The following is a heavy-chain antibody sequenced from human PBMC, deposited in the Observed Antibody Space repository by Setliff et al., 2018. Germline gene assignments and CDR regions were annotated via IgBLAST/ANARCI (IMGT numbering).Heavy chain of an antibody. CDR2: IYYTGIT. CDR3: VRTFNGSPADR. V-gene: IGHV4-34*01. Sequence: SETLSLTCAVYDGSFSGYHWGWVRQPPGKGLEWIGLIYYTGITYYNPSLKSRVTISEDMSENQISLKLNPVTAADTAVYYYVRTFNGSPADRWGQGTLVTVSS. J-gene: IGHJ5*02. D-gene: IGHD2-2*01. CDR1: DGSFSGYH.